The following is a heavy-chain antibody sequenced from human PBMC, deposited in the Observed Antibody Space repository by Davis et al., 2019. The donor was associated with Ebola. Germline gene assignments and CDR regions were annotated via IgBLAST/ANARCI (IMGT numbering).Heavy chain of an antibody. Sequence: GESLKISCAASGFTFSSYSMNWVRQAPGKGLEWVSYISSSSSTIYYADSVKGRFTISRDNAKNSLYLQMNSLRDEDTAVYYCARGPWYCSGGSCFDYWGQGTLVTVSS. V-gene: IGHV3-48*02. CDR1: GFTFSSYS. D-gene: IGHD2-15*01. CDR3: ARGPWYCSGGSCFDY. J-gene: IGHJ4*02. CDR2: ISSSSSTI.